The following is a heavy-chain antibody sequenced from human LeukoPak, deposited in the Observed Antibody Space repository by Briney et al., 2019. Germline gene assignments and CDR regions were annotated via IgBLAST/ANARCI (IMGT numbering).Heavy chain of an antibody. CDR3: AKGGPQFFDY. J-gene: IGHJ4*02. V-gene: IGHV3-23*01. CDR2: ISGSGGRS. D-gene: IGHD5-24*01. Sequence: GGSLRLSCVVSGFTFSDYAMSWVRQAPGKGLEWVSTISGSGGRSYSEDPVKGRFTISRDNSRNTLYLQMNSLRVEDTAIYYCAKGGPQFFDYWGQGTLVTVSS. CDR1: GFTFSDYA.